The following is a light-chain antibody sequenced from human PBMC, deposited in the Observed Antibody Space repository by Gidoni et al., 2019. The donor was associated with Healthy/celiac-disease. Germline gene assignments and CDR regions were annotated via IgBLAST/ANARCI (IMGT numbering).Light chain of an antibody. Sequence: WTQSPGTLSLSPGERAILSCRASQSVSNSFLAWYQQKPGQVPRLLIDGASNRATGLPDRFSGSRAGTDFTLTISRLEPEDFAVYYCHQYGRSRFTFGPGTKVDIK. CDR2: GAS. V-gene: IGKV3-20*01. J-gene: IGKJ3*01. CDR1: QSVSNSF. CDR3: HQYGRSRFT.